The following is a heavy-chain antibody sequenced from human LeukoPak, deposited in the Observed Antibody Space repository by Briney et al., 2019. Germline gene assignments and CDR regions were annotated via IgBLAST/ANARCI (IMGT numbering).Heavy chain of an antibody. Sequence: SVKVSCKASGGTFSSYAISWVRQAPGQGLEWMGGIIPIFGTANYAQKFQGRVTMTRDMSTGTDYMELSSLRSEDTAIYYCARDNSVGDNAWWFDPWGQGTQVIVSP. CDR2: IIPIFGTA. CDR3: ARDNSVGDNAWWFDP. CDR1: GGTFSSYA. J-gene: IGHJ5*02. D-gene: IGHD1-26*01. V-gene: IGHV1-69*05.